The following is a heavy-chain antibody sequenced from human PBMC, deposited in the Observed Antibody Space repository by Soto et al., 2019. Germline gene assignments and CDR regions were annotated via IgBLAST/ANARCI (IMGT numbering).Heavy chain of an antibody. CDR1: GLPFSSHA. V-gene: IGHV3-30-3*01. D-gene: IGHD3-16*01. J-gene: IGHJ4*02. CDR3: VRVYVRQYDY. Sequence: QVQLVESGGGVVQPGTPLRLSCLVSGLPFSSHAMDWVRQAPGKGLEWLSIISSAGTFTYNAESVRGRFTISRDNSKNTLYLQMNNLRVEDTAVYYCVRVYVRQYDYWGQGTVVTVSS. CDR2: ISSAGTFT.